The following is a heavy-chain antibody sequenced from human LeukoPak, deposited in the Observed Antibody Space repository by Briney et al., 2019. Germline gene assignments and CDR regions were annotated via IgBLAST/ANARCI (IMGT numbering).Heavy chain of an antibody. Sequence: GASVKVSCKASGYTFTSYAMNWVRQAPGQGLEWMGWINTNTGNPTYAQGFTGRFVFPLDTSVSTAYLQISSLKAEDTAVYYCARGEASRIAAAGTGWYFDLWGRGTLVTVSS. J-gene: IGHJ2*01. D-gene: IGHD6-13*01. CDR3: ARGEASRIAAAGTGWYFDL. CDR1: GYTFTSYA. CDR2: INTNTGNP. V-gene: IGHV7-4-1*02.